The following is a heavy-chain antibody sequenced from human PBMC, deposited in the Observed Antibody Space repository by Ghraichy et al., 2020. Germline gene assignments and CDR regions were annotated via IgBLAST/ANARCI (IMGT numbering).Heavy chain of an antibody. Sequence: SETLSLTCTVSGGSISSYYWSWIRQPPGKGLEWIGYIYTSGSTNYNPSLKSRVTISVDTSKNQFSLKLSSVTAADTAVYYCARRSNYGAVDYWGQGTLVTVSS. J-gene: IGHJ4*02. D-gene: IGHD4-11*01. V-gene: IGHV4-4*09. CDR3: ARRSNYGAVDY. CDR1: GGSISSYY. CDR2: IYTSGST.